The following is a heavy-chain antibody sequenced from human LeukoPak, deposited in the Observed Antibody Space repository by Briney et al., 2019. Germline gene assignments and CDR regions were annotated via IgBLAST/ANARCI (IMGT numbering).Heavy chain of an antibody. Sequence: SETLSLTCSVSGGSITGYYWTWIRQPPGKGLEWIGYIYYSGSTNYNPSLKSRVTMSVDTSNNQFSLTLSSVTAADTAVYFCARGLPGYSGGDDAFDVWGQGTLVTVS. J-gene: IGHJ3*01. CDR3: ARGLPGYSGGDDAFDV. CDR1: GGSITGYY. CDR2: IYYSGST. D-gene: IGHD6-19*01. V-gene: IGHV4-59*01.